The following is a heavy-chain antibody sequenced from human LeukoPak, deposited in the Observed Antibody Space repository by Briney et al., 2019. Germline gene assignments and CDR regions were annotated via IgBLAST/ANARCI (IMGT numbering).Heavy chain of an antibody. CDR3: AMGATSWSGYSFPKIFQH. CDR1: GFIFNDYY. V-gene: IGHV3-23*01. Sequence: GGSLRLSCEASGFIFNDYYMSWIRQAPGKGLEWVSAISGSGGSTYYADSVKGRFTISRDNSKNTLYLQMNSLRAEDTAVYYCAMGATSWSGYSFPKIFQHWGRGTLVTVSS. J-gene: IGHJ1*01. D-gene: IGHD3-3*01. CDR2: ISGSGGST.